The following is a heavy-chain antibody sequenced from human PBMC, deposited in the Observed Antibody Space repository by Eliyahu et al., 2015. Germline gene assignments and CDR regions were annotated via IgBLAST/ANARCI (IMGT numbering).Heavy chain of an antibody. CDR3: ARIRVVGATRLSYYYAMDV. Sequence: QVTLKESGPVLVKPTETLTLTCTVSGFSLSIARMGVSWIRQPPGKALEWLAYIYSNDEKSYSTPLKSRLTISKDTSKTQVVLSMTNMDPVDTATYYCARIRVVGATRLSYYYAMDVWGQGTTVTVSS. CDR2: IYSNDEK. D-gene: IGHD1-26*01. CDR1: GFSLSIARMG. V-gene: IGHV2-26*01. J-gene: IGHJ6*02.